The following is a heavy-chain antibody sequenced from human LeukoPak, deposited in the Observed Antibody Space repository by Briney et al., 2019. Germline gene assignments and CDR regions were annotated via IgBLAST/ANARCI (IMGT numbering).Heavy chain of an antibody. CDR2: IYYSGST. CDR1: GGSFSSYY. V-gene: IGHV4-59*08. CDR3: ARHGAYYYDSSGYDPFDY. J-gene: IGHJ4*02. Sequence: ETLSLTCAVYGGSFSSYYWSWIRQPPGKGLEWIGYIYYSGSTNYNPSLKSRVTISVDTSKNQFSLKLSSVTAADTAVYYCARHGAYYYDSSGYDPFDYWGQGTLVTVSS. D-gene: IGHD3-22*01.